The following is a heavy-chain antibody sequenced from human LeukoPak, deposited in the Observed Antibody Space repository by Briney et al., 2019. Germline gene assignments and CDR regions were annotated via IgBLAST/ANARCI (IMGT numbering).Heavy chain of an antibody. CDR1: GFTFSSYA. J-gene: IGHJ4*02. CDR2: ISGSGGST. Sequence: PGGSLRLSCAASGFTFSSYAMSWVRQAPGKGLEWVSAISGSGGSTYYADSVKGRFTISRDNSKNTLYLQMNSLRAEDTAVYYCVPDYYDSSGYYHITLDYWGQGTLVTVSS. V-gene: IGHV3-23*01. CDR3: VPDYYDSSGYYHITLDY. D-gene: IGHD3-22*01.